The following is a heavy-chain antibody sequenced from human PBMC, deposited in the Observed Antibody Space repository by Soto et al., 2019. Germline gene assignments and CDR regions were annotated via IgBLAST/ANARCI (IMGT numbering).Heavy chain of an antibody. CDR3: ARGNKGPGHYGPGSQGWYGP. D-gene: IGHD3-10*01. V-gene: IGHV1-69*06. Sequence: QVQLVQSGAEVKKPGSSVRVSCKVSGGTFISHAINWLRQAPGQGLEWMGVIIPVTETPNNAEKFQGRVTITADKATIKVYMELSSLTFADTAVYFCARGNKGPGHYGPGSQGWYGPWGQGTLVTVSS. CDR2: IIPVTETP. J-gene: IGHJ5*02. CDR1: GGTFISHA.